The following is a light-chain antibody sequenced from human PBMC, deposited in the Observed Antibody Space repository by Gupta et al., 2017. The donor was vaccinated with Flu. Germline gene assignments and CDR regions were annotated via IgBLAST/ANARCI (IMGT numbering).Light chain of an antibody. J-gene: IGLJ3*02. CDR2: KDT. CDR1: VLAEKF. V-gene: IGLV3-27*01. CDR3: YSATDSDQGV. Sequence: SYESRHSSQVSVSLGQTDRITRPGDVLAEKFPRWFQQKPGQAPVLVIYKDTQRPSGIPERFSGSSSGTTVTLTISGAQFEDEADYYCYSATDSDQGVFGGGTKLTV.